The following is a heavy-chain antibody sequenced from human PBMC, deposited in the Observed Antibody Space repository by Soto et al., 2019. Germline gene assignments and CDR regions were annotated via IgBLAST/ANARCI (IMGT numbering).Heavy chain of an antibody. CDR3: ARFLREYDFWSGYYFPRTLDY. J-gene: IGHJ4*02. CDR1: GGSISSGGYS. CDR2: IYHSGST. D-gene: IGHD3-3*01. V-gene: IGHV4-30-2*01. Sequence: PSETLSLTCAVSGGSISSGGYSWTWIRQPPGKGLEWIGYIYHSGSTYYNPSLKSRVTISVDRSKNQFSLKLNSVTAADTAVYYCARFLREYDFWSGYYFPRTLDYWGQGTLVTVSS.